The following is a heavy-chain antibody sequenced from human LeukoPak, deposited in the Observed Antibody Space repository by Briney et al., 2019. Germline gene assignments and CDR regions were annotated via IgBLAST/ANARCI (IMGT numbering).Heavy chain of an antibody. J-gene: IGHJ3*02. D-gene: IGHD1-7*01. Sequence: ASVKVSCKASGYTFTSNGLSWVRQVPGQGLEWMGWISTYNGNTNYAQKFQGRVTMTTDTSTSTGYMELRSLRSDDMAVYYCAREVRRELLLGGAFDIWGQGTMVTVSS. V-gene: IGHV1-18*03. CDR3: AREVRRELLLGGAFDI. CDR1: GYTFTSNG. CDR2: ISTYNGNT.